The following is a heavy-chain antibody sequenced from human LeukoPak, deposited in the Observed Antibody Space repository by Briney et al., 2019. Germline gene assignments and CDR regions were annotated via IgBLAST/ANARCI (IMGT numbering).Heavy chain of an antibody. D-gene: IGHD6-6*01. CDR2: INHSGST. Sequence: SETLSLTCTVSGGSISSSSYYWSWIRQPPGKGLEWIGEINHSGSTNYNPSLKSRVTISLDASKNQFSLKLSSVTAADTAVYYCARVQGHSSSAFDYWGQGTLVTVSS. CDR1: GGSISSSSYY. CDR3: ARVQGHSSSAFDY. J-gene: IGHJ4*02. V-gene: IGHV4-39*07.